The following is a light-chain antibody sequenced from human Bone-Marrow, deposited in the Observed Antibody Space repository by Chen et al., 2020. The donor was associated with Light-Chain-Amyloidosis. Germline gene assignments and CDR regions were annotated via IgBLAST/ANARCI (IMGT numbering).Light chain of an antibody. CDR2: RDT. V-gene: IGLV3-25*03. CDR3: QSADSSGTYEVI. J-gene: IGLJ2*01. Sequence: SYVLTQPPSVSVAPGETARVTCGANNIGIKSVHWYQQKPGQAPVLVIHRDTERPSGISERFSGSSSGTTATLTISGVQAEDEADYHCQSADSSGTYEVIFGGGTKLTVL. CDR1: NIGIKS.